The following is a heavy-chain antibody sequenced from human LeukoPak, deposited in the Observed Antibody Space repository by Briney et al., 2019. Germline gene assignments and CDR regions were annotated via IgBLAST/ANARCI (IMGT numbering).Heavy chain of an antibody. CDR1: TLTFNSYA. D-gene: IGHD6-19*01. CDR2: ICGSGGST. Sequence: SGGSLTLSCSASTLTFNSYAMSWVRQAPGGGLEWVSSICGSGGSTYYGDSVKGRFTIYRHNSKTTLYLQMNSLRAEDTAVYYCLAVTDSIDYWGQGTLVTVSS. V-gene: IGHV3-23*01. J-gene: IGHJ4*02. CDR3: LAVTDSIDY.